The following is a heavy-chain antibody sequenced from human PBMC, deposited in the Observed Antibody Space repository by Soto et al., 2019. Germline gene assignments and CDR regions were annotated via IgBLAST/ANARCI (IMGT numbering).Heavy chain of an antibody. D-gene: IGHD3-10*01. CDR1: GFTFSRYG. Sequence: QVQLVESGGGVVQPGRSLRLSCAASGFTFSRYGMHWVRQAPGKGLEWVAAISYDGSNKYYADSVKGRFTISRDNSKNTLYLQMNSLRAEDTAVYHCVNDNYGSSYYCYGMDVWGQGTTVTVSS. V-gene: IGHV3-30*18. CDR3: VNDNYGSSYYCYGMDV. CDR2: ISYDGSNK. J-gene: IGHJ6*02.